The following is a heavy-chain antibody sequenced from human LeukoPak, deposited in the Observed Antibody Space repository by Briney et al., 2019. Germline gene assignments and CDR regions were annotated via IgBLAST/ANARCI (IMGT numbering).Heavy chain of an antibody. CDR3: AKTRPLDSSSWSHGDY. V-gene: IGHV3-23*01. D-gene: IGHD6-13*01. Sequence: GGSLRLSCAASGLTFSGYDMHWVRQAPGKGLEWVSAISGSGDSTYYGDSVKGRFTISRDNSKNTLYLQMNSLRAEDTAVYYCAKTRPLDSSSWSHGDYWGQGTLVTVSS. CDR1: GLTFSGYD. CDR2: ISGSGDST. J-gene: IGHJ4*02.